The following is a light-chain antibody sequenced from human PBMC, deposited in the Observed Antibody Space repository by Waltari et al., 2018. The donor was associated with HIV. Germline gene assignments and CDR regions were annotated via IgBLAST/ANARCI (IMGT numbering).Light chain of an antibody. CDR2: GAS. Sequence: EIVLTQSPGTLSLSPGERAALSCRASQSVSSNYLAWFQQIPGQAPGLLIYGASSRATGIPDRFSGSGSGTDFTLTISRLEPADFAVYYCQQYGDSPYTFGQGTKLEIK. CDR3: QQYGDSPYT. J-gene: IGKJ2*01. CDR1: QSVSSNY. V-gene: IGKV3-20*01.